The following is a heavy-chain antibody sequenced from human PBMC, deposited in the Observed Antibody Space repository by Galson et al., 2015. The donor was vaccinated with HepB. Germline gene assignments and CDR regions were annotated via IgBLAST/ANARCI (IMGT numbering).Heavy chain of an antibody. CDR1: GYTFTSYY. CDR2: INPSGGST. V-gene: IGHV1-46*03. CDR3: ARDGVYYGSGSYPDY. D-gene: IGHD3-10*01. Sequence: SVKVSCKASGYTFTSYYMHWVRQAPGQGLEWMGIINPSGGSTSYAQKFQGRVTMTRDTSTSTVYMELSSLRSEDTAVYYCARDGVYYGSGSYPDYWGQGTLVTVSS. J-gene: IGHJ4*02.